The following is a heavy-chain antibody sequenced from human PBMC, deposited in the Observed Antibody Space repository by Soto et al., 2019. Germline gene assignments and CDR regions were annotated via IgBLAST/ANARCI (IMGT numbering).Heavy chain of an antibody. CDR2: IIPVFGIE. D-gene: IGHD3-22*01. J-gene: IGHJ3*02. CDR3: ARGLSYYDSSGYSDAFDI. Sequence: HVQLVQSGAEVKKPGSSVKVSCKASGGTFSSYGVSWVRQAPGQGLEWMGRIIPVFGIEHYAQKYQGRVTVPADESTSTAYMELSGLTSADTAVYYCARGLSYYDSSGYSDAFDIWGQGTLVTVSS. CDR1: GGTFSSYG. V-gene: IGHV1-69*01.